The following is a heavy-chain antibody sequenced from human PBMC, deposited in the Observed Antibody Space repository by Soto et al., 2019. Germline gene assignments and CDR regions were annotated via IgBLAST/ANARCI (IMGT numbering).Heavy chain of an antibody. V-gene: IGHV4-39*01. CDR1: GGSISSSSYY. J-gene: IGHJ4*02. Sequence: TLSLTCTVSGGSISSSSYYWGWIRQPPGKGLEWIGSIYYSGSTYYNPSLKSRVTISVDTSKNQFSLKLSSVTAADTAVYYCARHYGDSEACVDYWGQGTLVTVSS. CDR2: IYYSGST. D-gene: IGHD4-17*01. CDR3: ARHYGDSEACVDY.